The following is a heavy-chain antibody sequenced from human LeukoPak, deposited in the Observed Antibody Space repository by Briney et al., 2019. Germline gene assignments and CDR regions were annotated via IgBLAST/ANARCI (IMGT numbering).Heavy chain of an antibody. CDR1: GGSFSGYY. D-gene: IGHD5-12*01. J-gene: IGHJ4*02. Sequence: KASETLSLTCAVYGGSFSGYYWSWIRQPAGKGLEWIGEINHSGSSNYNASLKSRVTISIDTSKNQFSLKLRSVSAADTAVYYCARGAWWLRFRAFDYWGQGTLVTVSS. CDR3: ARGAWWLRFRAFDY. V-gene: IGHV4-34*01. CDR2: INHSGSS.